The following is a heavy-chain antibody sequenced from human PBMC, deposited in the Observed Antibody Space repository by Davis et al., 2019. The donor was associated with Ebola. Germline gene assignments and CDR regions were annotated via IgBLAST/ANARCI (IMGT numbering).Heavy chain of an antibody. V-gene: IGHV3-13*01. CDR1: GFTFRSYD. CDR2: IGAAGDT. D-gene: IGHD2-21*01. CDR3: ARALFGASAFDI. J-gene: IGHJ3*02. Sequence: GESLKISCAASGFTFRSYDMHWVRQATGKGLEWVSAIGAAGDTYYPGSVQSRFTISRENAKNSLYLQMNSLRAGDTAVYYCARALFGASAFDIWGQGTMVTVSS.